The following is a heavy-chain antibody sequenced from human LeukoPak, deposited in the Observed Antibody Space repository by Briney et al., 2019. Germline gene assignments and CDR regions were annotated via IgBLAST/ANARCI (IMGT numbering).Heavy chain of an antibody. CDR2: IYTSGST. Sequence: PSETLSLTCTVSGGSISSGSYYWSWIRQPAGKGLEWIGRIYTSGSTSYNPSLKSRVTISVDTSKNQFSLKLSSVTAADTAVYYCARDSVHGTRVSWGQGTLVTVSS. J-gene: IGHJ4*02. CDR1: GGSISSGSYY. V-gene: IGHV4-61*02. D-gene: IGHD6-19*01. CDR3: ARDSVHGTRVS.